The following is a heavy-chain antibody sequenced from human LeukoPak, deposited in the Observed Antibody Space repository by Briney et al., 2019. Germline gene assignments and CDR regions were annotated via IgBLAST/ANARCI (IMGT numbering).Heavy chain of an antibody. CDR2: INSDGSWT. CDR3: VSFYETY. Sequence: GGSLRLSCAASGNYWMHWVRQAPGKGLVWVSHINSDGSWTSYADSVKGRFTISKDNAKNSVYLQMDSLRAEDTAVYYCVSFYETYWGRGTLVTVSS. J-gene: IGHJ4*02. CDR1: GNYW. D-gene: IGHD2/OR15-2a*01. V-gene: IGHV3-74*01.